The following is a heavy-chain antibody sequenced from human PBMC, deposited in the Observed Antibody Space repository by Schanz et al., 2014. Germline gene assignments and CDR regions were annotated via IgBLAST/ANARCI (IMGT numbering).Heavy chain of an antibody. CDR2: IIPILGIA. CDR3: ARDLTVDTGYVVHYYYYGMDV. CDR1: GGTFSSYT. Sequence: QVQLVQSEAEVKKPGSSVKVSCKASGGTFSSYTISWVRQAPGQGLEWMGRIIPILGIANYAQNFQGRVTITADKSTSTADMELTSLRSEDTAVYFCARDLTVDTGYVVHYYYYGMDVWGQGTTVTVSS. D-gene: IGHD5-12*01. J-gene: IGHJ6*02. V-gene: IGHV1-69*08.